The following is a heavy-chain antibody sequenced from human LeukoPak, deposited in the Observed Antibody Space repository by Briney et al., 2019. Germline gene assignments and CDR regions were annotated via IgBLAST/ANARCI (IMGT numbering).Heavy chain of an antibody. Sequence: PSETLSLTCTASGGSISSYFWSWIRQPPGKGLEWIGYIYYSGSTNYNPSLKSRVTISVDTSKNQFSLKLSSVTAADTAVYYCARALSPYYYDSSGYYFDYWGQGTLVTVSS. CDR1: GGSISSYF. CDR2: IYYSGST. CDR3: ARALSPYYYDSSGYYFDY. D-gene: IGHD3-22*01. V-gene: IGHV4-59*01. J-gene: IGHJ4*02.